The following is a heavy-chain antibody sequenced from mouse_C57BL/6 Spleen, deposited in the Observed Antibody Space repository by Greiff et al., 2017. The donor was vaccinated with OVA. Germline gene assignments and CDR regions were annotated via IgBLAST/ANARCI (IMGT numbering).Heavy chain of an antibody. J-gene: IGHJ3*01. V-gene: IGHV14-4*01. D-gene: IGHD2-3*01. CDR2: IDPENGDT. CDR3: TPYDGYYAFAY. Sequence: VQLKESGAELVRPGASVKLSCTASGFNIKDDYMHWVKQRPEQGLEWIGWIDPENGDTEYASKFQGKATITADTSSNTAYLQLSSLTSEDTAVYYCTPYDGYYAFAYWGQGTLVTVSA. CDR1: GFNIKDDY.